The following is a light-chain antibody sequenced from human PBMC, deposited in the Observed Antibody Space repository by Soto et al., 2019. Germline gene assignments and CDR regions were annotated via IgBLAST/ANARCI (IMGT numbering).Light chain of an antibody. CDR2: GAS. Sequence: EVVLTQSPGTLSLSPGERATLSCRASQSVSNTYLAWYQQKPGQAPRLLIYGASSSATGVPDRFSGSGSGTDFKLTISSLEPKIFVVDYCYQYSSSPRTFGQGNKV. CDR3: YQYSSSPRT. J-gene: IGKJ1*01. CDR1: QSVSNTY. V-gene: IGKV3-20*01.